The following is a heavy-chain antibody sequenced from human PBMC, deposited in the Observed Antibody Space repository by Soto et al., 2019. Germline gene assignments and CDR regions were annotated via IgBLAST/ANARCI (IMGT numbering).Heavy chain of an antibody. J-gene: IGHJ4*02. CDR2: IYPGDSDT. CDR1: GYSFSTYW. V-gene: IGHV5-51*01. CDR3: ARPINGGYVY. Sequence: RESLKISCKGSGYSFSTYWIGWVRQMPGKGLEWMGIIYPGDSDTRYTPSFEGQVTISADKSISTAYLQWSSLKASDTATYYCARPINGGYVYWGQGTLVTVSS. D-gene: IGHD5-12*01.